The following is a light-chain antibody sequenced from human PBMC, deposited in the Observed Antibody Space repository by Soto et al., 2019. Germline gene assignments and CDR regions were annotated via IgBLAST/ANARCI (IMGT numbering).Light chain of an antibody. CDR3: QQYNNWPPT. CDR1: QSVSSN. J-gene: IGKJ5*01. CDR2: GAS. V-gene: IGKV3-15*01. Sequence: EIVMTQSPATLSVSPGERATLSCRASQSVSSNLAWYQQKPGQAPRLLIYGASTSATGIPARFSGSGYGTEFTLTISSLQSEDFAVYYCQQYNNWPPTFGRGTRLEIK.